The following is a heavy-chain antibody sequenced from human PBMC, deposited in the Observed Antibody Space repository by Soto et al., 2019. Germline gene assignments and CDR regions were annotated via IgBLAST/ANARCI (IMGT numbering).Heavy chain of an antibody. CDR2: ISGIGHST. CDR3: AKRIMATIGHFDS. Sequence: GSLRLSCAASGFTFISYAMSWVPQAPGKGLEWVSAISGIGHSTYYADSVKGRFTISRDNSKNTLYLQMNSLRAEDTAVYYCAKRIMATIGHFDSWGQGTLVTVSS. V-gene: IGHV3-23*01. J-gene: IGHJ4*02. CDR1: GFTFISYA. D-gene: IGHD5-12*01.